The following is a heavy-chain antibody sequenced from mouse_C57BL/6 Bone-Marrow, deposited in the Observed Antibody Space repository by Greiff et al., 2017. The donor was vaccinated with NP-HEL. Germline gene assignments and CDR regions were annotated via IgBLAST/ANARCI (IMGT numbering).Heavy chain of an antibody. CDR3: ARSRGGGVWYYAMDY. V-gene: IGHV1-76*01. J-gene: IGHJ4*01. Sequence: VMLVESGAELVRPGASVKLSCKASGYTFTDYYINWVKQRPGQGLEWIARIYPGSGNTYYNEKFKGKATLTAEKSSSTAYMQLSSLTSEDSAVYFCARSRGGGVWYYAMDYWGQGTSVTVSS. CDR2: IYPGSGNT. D-gene: IGHD2-10*02. CDR1: GYTFTDYY.